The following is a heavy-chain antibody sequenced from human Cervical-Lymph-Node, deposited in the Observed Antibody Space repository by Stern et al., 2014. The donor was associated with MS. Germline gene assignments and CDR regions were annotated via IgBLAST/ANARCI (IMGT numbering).Heavy chain of an antibody. CDR3: ARDAGDGYNYDSFDY. CDR1: GGSISSGSYY. V-gene: IGHV4-61*02. J-gene: IGHJ4*02. CDR2: IYTSGST. Sequence: QVQLQESGPGLVKPSQTLSLTCTVSGGSISSGSYYWSWIRQPAGKGLEWIGRIYTSGSTNSNPPLKSRVTISVDPSKNQFSLKLGSVTAADTAVYYCARDAGDGYNYDSFDYWGQGTLVTVSS. D-gene: IGHD5-24*01.